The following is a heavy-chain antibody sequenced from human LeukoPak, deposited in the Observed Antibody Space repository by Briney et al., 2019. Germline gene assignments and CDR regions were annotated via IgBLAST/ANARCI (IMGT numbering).Heavy chain of an antibody. CDR1: GFSFSDHW. Sequence: GGSLRLSCEASGFSFSDHWMGWVRQAPGKGLECVANIKHDGSGKEYVDSVKGRFTISRDNAKNSVYLEMSSLRAGDTAVYYCAKWRWRQSEYEDWGQGTLVTVSS. J-gene: IGHJ4*02. CDR2: IKHDGSGK. V-gene: IGHV3-7*01. CDR3: AKWRWRQSEYED. D-gene: IGHD5-24*01.